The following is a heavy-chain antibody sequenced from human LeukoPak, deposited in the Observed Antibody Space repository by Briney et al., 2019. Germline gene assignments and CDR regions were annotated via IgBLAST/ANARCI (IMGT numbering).Heavy chain of an antibody. CDR1: GYSFTSYW. J-gene: IGHJ2*01. D-gene: IGHD2-21*02. CDR3: ARQGDPHWYFDL. Sequence: NLGESLKISCTASGYSFTSYWISWVRQMPGKGLEWMGIIYPGDSDTRYSPSFQGQVTISADKSISTAYLQWSSLKASDTAMYYCARQGDPHWYFDLWGRGTLVTVSS. CDR2: IYPGDSDT. V-gene: IGHV5-51*01.